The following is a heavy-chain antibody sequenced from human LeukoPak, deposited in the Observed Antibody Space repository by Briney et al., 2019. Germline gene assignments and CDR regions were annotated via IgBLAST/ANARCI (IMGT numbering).Heavy chain of an antibody. J-gene: IGHJ5*02. V-gene: IGHV4-31*03. CDR3: ARGANLIAAAGAFDP. D-gene: IGHD6-13*01. CDR2: IYYSGST. Sequence: PSETLSLTCTVSGGSISSGGYYWSWIRQHPGKGLEWIGYIYYSGSTYYNPSLKSRVTISVDTSKNQFSLKLSSVTAADTAVYYCARGANLIAAAGAFDPWGQGTLVTVSS. CDR1: GGSISSGGYY.